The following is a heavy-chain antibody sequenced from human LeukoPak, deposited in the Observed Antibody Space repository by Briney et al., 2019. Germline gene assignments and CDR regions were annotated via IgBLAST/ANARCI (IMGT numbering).Heavy chain of an antibody. D-gene: IGHD6-13*01. V-gene: IGHV3-21*01. J-gene: IGHJ5*01. Sequence: GGSLRLACAASGFTFSRYSMNLVRQAPGKGLEWVLSISSSSSYIYYADSVKGRFTISRDNAKNSLYLQRNSLRAEATAVHYCTGEAAAGTVGSDSWGQGTLVTVSS. CDR2: ISSSSSYI. CDR3: TGEAAAGTVGSDS. CDR1: GFTFSRYS.